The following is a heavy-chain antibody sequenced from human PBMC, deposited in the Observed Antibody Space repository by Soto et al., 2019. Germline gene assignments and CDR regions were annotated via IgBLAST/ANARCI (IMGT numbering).Heavy chain of an antibody. Sequence: QLGGSLRLPCPASGFTFSSYAMSWVRQAPGKGLEWVSAISGSGGITYYAACVKGRFPISRENSKNTLYLQKNSLRAEDTAVYYCAKDHPPNWNDPYYYYYGIDVWGQGTTVTVSS. CDR2: ISGSGGIT. CDR3: AKDHPPNWNDPYYYYYGIDV. J-gene: IGHJ6*02. D-gene: IGHD1-20*01. CDR1: GFTFSSYA. V-gene: IGHV3-23*01.